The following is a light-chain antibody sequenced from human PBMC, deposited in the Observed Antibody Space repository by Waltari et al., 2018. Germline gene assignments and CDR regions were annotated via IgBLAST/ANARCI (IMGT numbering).Light chain of an antibody. CDR2: RAS. J-gene: IGKJ1*01. CDR3: QQYNIWPWT. CDR1: QSAKTS. V-gene: IGKV3D-15*01. Sequence: EVVMTQSPATLSVSPGERGSLSCRASQSAKTSLAWYQQTPGQAPRLLIYRASTRAAGVPDRFSGSGSGTEFTLTISSLQSEDSAIYYCQQYNIWPWTFGPGRNVDIK.